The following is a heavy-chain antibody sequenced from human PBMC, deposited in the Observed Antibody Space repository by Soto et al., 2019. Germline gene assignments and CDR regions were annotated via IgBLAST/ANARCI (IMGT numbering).Heavy chain of an antibody. CDR1: GFPFSSYS. J-gene: IGHJ4*02. CDR2: FSSSSSYI. CDR3: ARGGIVATTGFDY. Sequence: EVQLVESGGGLVKPGGSLRLSCAASGFPFSSYSLNWAAQAPGKGLEWVSSFSSSSSYIYYADSWKGRFTSSRDNAKNSLYLQMNSLRAEDTAVYYCARGGIVATTGFDYWGQGTLVTVSS. D-gene: IGHD5-12*01. V-gene: IGHV3-21*01.